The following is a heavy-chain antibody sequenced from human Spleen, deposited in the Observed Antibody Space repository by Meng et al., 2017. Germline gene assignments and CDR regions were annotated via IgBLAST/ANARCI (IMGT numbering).Heavy chain of an antibody. J-gene: IGHJ4*02. CDR3: ARRFYTGIDY. V-gene: IGHV3-23*01. D-gene: IGHD7-27*01. CDR2: ISGNGGTT. Sequence: EVQLLESGGGLVQPVGSLRLSCAASGFIFSSYVMSWVRQAPGKGLEWVSGISGNGGTTYYADSVKGRFTISRDNSKNSMFLQMSTLRVEDTAVYYCARRFYTGIDYWGRGTLVTVSS. CDR1: GFIFSSYV.